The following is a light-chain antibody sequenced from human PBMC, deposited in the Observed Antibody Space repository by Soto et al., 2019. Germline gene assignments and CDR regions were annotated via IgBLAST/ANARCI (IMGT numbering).Light chain of an antibody. Sequence: QSALTQPPSASGSPGQSVTISCTGTSSDVGGSNSVSWYQQHPGKAPKLMIYEVNKRPSGVPDRFSGSQSGNTASLTVSGLQAEDEADYHCSSYAGNNNLVFGGGTKLTVL. CDR2: EVN. J-gene: IGLJ2*01. CDR3: SSYAGNNNLV. V-gene: IGLV2-8*01. CDR1: SSDVGGSNS.